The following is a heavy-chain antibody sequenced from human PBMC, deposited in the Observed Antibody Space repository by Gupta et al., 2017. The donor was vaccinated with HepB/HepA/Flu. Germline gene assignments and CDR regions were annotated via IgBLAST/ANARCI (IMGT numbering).Heavy chain of an antibody. J-gene: IGHJ4*02. Sequence: QVQVVESGGGVVQPGRSLRLSCAASGFTFSSYAMHWVRQAPGKGLEWVAVISYDGSNKFYAEYVKGRFTISRDNSKNTLYLQMNSLRAEDTAVYYCAKGEGWYSSGWWPLVYWGQGTLVTVSS. V-gene: IGHV3-30*18. CDR2: ISYDGSNK. D-gene: IGHD6-19*01. CDR1: GFTFSSYA. CDR3: AKGEGWYSSGWWPLVY.